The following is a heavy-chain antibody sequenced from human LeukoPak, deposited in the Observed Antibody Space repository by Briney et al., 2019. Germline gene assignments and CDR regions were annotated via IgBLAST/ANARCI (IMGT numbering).Heavy chain of an antibody. CDR3: VRDLDWGAFDV. CDR2: ISPSGDIT. J-gene: IGHJ3*01. CDR1: GFHFSAHG. V-gene: IGHV3-23*01. Sequence: GGTLRLSYAASGFHFSAHGMNWIRQAPGKGLEWVSGISPSGDITYYADSVMGRFTITRDNRKSTVSLQMNSLRAEDTALYYCVRDLDWGAFDVWGQGRMVTVSS. D-gene: IGHD3/OR15-3a*01.